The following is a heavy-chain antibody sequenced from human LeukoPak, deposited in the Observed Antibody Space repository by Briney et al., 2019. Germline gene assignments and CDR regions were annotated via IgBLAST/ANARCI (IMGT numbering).Heavy chain of an antibody. D-gene: IGHD2-2*01. J-gene: IGHJ4*02. CDR3: ARGVFECSSTSCYLWGGSTGYFDY. Sequence: PSETLSLTCAVYGGSFSGYYWSWIRQPPGKGLEWIGEINHSGSTNYNPSLKSRVTISVDTSKNQFSLKLSSVTAADTAVYYCARGVFECSSTSCYLWGGSTGYFDYWGQGTLVTVSS. CDR2: INHSGST. V-gene: IGHV4-34*01. CDR1: GGSFSGYY.